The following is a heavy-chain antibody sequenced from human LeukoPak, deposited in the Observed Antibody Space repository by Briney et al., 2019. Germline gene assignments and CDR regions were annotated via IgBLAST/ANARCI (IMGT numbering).Heavy chain of an antibody. CDR3: ARDTMVRGVQQRGDY. J-gene: IGHJ4*02. CDR2: IIPIFGTA. D-gene: IGHD3-10*01. Sequence: ASVTVSCKASGGTFISYAISWVRQAPGQGLEWMGGIIPIFGTANYAQKFQGRVTITADESTSTAYMELSSLRSEDTAVYYCARDTMVRGVQQRGDYWGQGTLVTVSS. CDR1: GGTFISYA. V-gene: IGHV1-69*13.